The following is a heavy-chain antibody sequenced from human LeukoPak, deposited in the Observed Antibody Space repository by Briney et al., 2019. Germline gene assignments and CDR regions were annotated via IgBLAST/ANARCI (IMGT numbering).Heavy chain of an antibody. D-gene: IGHD4-23*01. J-gene: IGHJ4*02. CDR2: INHSGST. CDR3: ARGLYYGGKGLFGY. Sequence: SETLSLTCTVSGGSISSSSYYWSWIRQPPGKGLEWIGEINHSGSTNYNPSLKSRVTISVDTSKNQFSLKLSSVTAADTAVYYCARGLYYGGKGLFGYWGQGTLVTVSS. V-gene: IGHV4-39*07. CDR1: GGSISSSSYY.